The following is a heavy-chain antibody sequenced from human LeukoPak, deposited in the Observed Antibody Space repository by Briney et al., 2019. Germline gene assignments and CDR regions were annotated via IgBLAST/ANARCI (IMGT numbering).Heavy chain of an antibody. CDR2: ISSSSSNI. Sequence: PGGSLRLSCAASGFTFSSYSMNWVRQAPGKGLEWVSSISSSSSNIYYVYSVKGLITITRDYAKNSMYLQMNSLSAEDTAVYYCARGQLYYDSSGFDYWGQGTLVTVSS. CDR3: ARGQLYYDSSGFDY. J-gene: IGHJ4*02. D-gene: IGHD3-22*01. V-gene: IGHV3-21*01. CDR1: GFTFSSYS.